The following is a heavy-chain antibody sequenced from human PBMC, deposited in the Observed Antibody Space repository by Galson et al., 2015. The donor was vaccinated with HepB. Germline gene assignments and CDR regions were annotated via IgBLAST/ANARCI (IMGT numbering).Heavy chain of an antibody. D-gene: IGHD3-10*01. V-gene: IGHV1-46*04. Sequence: SGAEVKKPGESLKISCKASGYTFTSYYMHWVRQAPGQGLEWMGIINPSGGSTSYAQKLQGRVTMTRDTSTSTVYMELSSLRSEDTAVYYCARDFSGGSGSYAIPRGVAFDIWGQGTMVTVSS. CDR1: GYTFTSYY. CDR3: ARDFSGGSGSYAIPRGVAFDI. CDR2: INPSGGST. J-gene: IGHJ3*02.